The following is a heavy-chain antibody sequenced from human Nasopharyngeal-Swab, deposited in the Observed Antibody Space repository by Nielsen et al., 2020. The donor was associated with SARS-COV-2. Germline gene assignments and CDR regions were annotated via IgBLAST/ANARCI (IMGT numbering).Heavy chain of an antibody. CDR2: ISYDGSNK. CDR1: GFTFSSYG. Sequence: GGSLRLSCAASGFTFSSYGMHWVRQAPGKGLEWVAVISYDGSNKYYADSVKGRFTISRDNSKNTLYLQMNSLRSEDTAVYYCARGGVGAVGGALDYWGQGTQVTVSS. J-gene: IGHJ4*02. V-gene: IGHV3-30*03. CDR3: ARGGVGAVGGALDY. D-gene: IGHD1-26*01.